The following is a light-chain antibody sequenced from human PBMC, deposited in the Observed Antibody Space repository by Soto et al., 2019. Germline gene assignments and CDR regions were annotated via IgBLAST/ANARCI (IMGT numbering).Light chain of an antibody. J-gene: IGLJ2*01. CDR2: ENT. Sequence: QSVLTQPPSVSGAAGQRVTISCTGCSSNIGAVFDVHWYQQVPGTAPKLLIYENTKRPSGVPDRFSGSKSGTSASLAITGLQAEDEAYYYCQSYDSGLSGWLFGGGTQLTV. CDR3: QSYDSGLSGWL. V-gene: IGLV1-40*01. CDR1: SSNIGAVFD.